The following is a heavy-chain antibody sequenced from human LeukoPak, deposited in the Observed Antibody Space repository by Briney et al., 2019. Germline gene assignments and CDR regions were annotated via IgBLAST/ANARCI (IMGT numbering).Heavy chain of an antibody. CDR3: ARRQTESGLDY. V-gene: IGHV4-38-2*01. Sequence: SETLSLTCAVSGYSISSGYYWGWIRQPPGKGLEWIGRIYHSGSTYYNPSLKSRVTISVDTSKNQFSLKLSSVTAADTAVYYCARRQTESGLDYWGQGTLVTVSS. D-gene: IGHD1-26*01. CDR2: IYHSGST. CDR1: GYSISSGYY. J-gene: IGHJ4*02.